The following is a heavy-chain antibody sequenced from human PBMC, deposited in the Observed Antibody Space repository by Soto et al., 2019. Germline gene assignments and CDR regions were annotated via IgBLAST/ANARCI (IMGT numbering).Heavy chain of an antibody. CDR2: ISSDGSDK. CDR1: GFTFSSYA. CDR3: ARDRQYGAGFTDV. J-gene: IGHJ6*02. Sequence: QVQLVESGGGVAQPGRSLRLSCAASGFTFSSYAMHWVRQAPGKGLEWVAVISSDGSDKYYADSVKGRFAISRDNSKNTLYVQLNRMRAEDTALYYCARDRQYGAGFTDVWGQGTTVTVSS. D-gene: IGHD3-10*01. V-gene: IGHV3-30*09.